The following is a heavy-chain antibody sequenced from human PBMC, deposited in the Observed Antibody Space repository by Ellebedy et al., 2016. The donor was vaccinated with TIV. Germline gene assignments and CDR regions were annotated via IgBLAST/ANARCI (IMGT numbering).Heavy chain of an antibody. J-gene: IGHJ5*02. CDR1: GIIVSDYF. D-gene: IGHD3-22*01. CDR2: LYPDAKT. CDR3: ARRASYGYYAVQVNPWFDP. Sequence: GESLKISCEASGIIVSDYFMNWVRQAPGKGLEWVSVLYPDAKTNYTDSVNGRFIVSRDNAKNSLFLQMNSLRVEDTALYYCARRASYGYYAVQVNPWFDPWGQGTLVTVSS. V-gene: IGHV3-66*01.